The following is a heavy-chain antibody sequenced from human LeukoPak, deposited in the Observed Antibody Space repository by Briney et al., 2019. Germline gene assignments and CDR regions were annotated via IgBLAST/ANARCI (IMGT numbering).Heavy chain of an antibody. Sequence: GGSLRLSCAASGFTFSSFGMSWVRQAPGKGLEWVSTISDTGTRTWYADSVRGRFINSRDNSKNTLYLQMNSLRADDTAIYYCANMLNRAYWGQGTLVSVSS. J-gene: IGHJ4*02. D-gene: IGHD3-10*02. CDR2: ISDTGTRT. CDR3: ANMLNRAY. V-gene: IGHV3-23*01. CDR1: GFTFSSFG.